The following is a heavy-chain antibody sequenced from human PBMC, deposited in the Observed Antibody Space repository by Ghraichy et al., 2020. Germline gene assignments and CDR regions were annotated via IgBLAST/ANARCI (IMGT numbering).Heavy chain of an antibody. D-gene: IGHD2-2*01. V-gene: IGHV4-34*01. CDR2: IEDTGRS. Sequence: SETLSLTCTVYGGSFSDRSWTWIRQPPGKGLEWLAEIEDTGRSTHNPSLTSRLTISVDTSQNQFFLKLNFVTAADTAVYYCVRGIPTAPSGGYHFDSWGQGSLVTVSS. J-gene: IGHJ4*02. CDR1: GGSFSDRS. CDR3: VRGIPTAPSGGYHFDS.